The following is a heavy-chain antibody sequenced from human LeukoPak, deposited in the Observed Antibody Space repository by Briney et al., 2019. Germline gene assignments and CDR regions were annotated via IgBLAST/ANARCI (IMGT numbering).Heavy chain of an antibody. Sequence: RASVKVSCTASGYTFTSYGISWVRQAPGQGLEWMGWISAYNGNTNYAQKLQGRVTMTTDTSTSTAYMELRSLRSDDTAVYYCARGLVLAPWSYFDYWGQGTLVTVSS. CDR3: ARGLVLAPWSYFDY. V-gene: IGHV1-18*01. J-gene: IGHJ4*02. CDR2: ISAYNGNT. D-gene: IGHD3-10*01. CDR1: GYTFTSYG.